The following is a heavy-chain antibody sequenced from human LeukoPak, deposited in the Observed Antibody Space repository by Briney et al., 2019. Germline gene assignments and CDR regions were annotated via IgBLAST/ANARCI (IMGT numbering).Heavy chain of an antibody. CDR1: GFRASDYY. D-gene: IGHD2-15*01. J-gene: IGHJ5*02. Sequence: GGSLRLSCAVSGFRASDYYMSCVRQAPGKGLEWVALIRGSGDTFYGDSVKGRFTISRDDSKNTVYLRMNSLRVEDTAVYFCARDRAATQDWVEFDPWGQGTLVTVSS. V-gene: IGHV3-66*01. CDR2: IRGSGDT. CDR3: ARDRAATQDWVEFDP.